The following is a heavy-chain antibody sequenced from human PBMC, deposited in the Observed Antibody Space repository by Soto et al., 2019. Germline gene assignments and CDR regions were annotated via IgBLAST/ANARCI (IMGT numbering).Heavy chain of an antibody. V-gene: IGHV1-3*01. Sequence: ASVKGYRKASGYTFTSSAMHWVRQPPGQRLEWMGWINAGNGNTKYSQKFQGRVTITRDTSASTAYMELSSLRSEDTAVYYCFRSLAGTRDFFDYWGRGSLVPGSS. CDR3: FRSLAGTRDFFDY. CDR2: INAGNGNT. D-gene: IGHD6-19*01. J-gene: IGHJ4*02. CDR1: GYTFTSSA.